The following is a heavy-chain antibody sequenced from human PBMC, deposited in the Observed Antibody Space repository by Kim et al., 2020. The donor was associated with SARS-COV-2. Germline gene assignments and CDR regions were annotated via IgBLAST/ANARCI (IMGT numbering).Heavy chain of an antibody. D-gene: IGHD2-2*01. CDR1: GYTFTSYG. Sequence: ASVKVSCKASGYTFTSYGISWVRQAPGQGLEWMGWISAYNGNTNYAQKLQGRVTMTTDTSTSTAYMELRSLRSDDTAVYYCARGVDCSSIRCYVDAIFDYWGQGTLVTVSS. V-gene: IGHV1-18*04. CDR3: ARGVDCSSIRCYVDAIFDY. J-gene: IGHJ4*02. CDR2: ISAYNGNT.